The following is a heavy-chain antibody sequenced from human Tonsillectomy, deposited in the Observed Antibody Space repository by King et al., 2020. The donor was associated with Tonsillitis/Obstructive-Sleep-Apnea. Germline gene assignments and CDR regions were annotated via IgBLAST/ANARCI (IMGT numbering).Heavy chain of an antibody. J-gene: IGHJ4*02. V-gene: IGHV3-11*06. CDR3: ASGGGEPPRPFGY. D-gene: IGHD3-16*01. Sequence: VQLVESGGGLVKPGGSLRLSCAASGFSFSDYYVSWIRQAPGKGLEWVSYISSSSSYTDYADSVKGRFTISRDNAKNSLYLQMNSLRAEDTAVYYCASGGGEPPRPFGYWGQGTLVTVSS. CDR1: GFSFSDYY. CDR2: ISSSSSYT.